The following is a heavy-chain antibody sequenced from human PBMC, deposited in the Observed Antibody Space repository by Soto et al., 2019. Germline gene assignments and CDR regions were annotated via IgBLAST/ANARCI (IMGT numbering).Heavy chain of an antibody. Sequence: PSETLSLTCAVSGGSISSSNWWSWVRQPPGKGLEWIGEIYHSGSTDYNPSLKSRVTISVDKSKNQFSLKLSSVTAADTAVYYCARDGEQWLKDGTRPYNWFDPWGQGTLVTVSS. V-gene: IGHV4-4*02. CDR3: ARDGEQWLKDGTRPYNWFDP. CDR2: IYHSGST. D-gene: IGHD3-22*01. CDR1: GGSISSSNW. J-gene: IGHJ5*02.